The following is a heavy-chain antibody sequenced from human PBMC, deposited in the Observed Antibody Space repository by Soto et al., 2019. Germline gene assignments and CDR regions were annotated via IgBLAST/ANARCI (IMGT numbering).Heavy chain of an antibody. CDR2: IYYSGST. Sequence: PSETLSLTCTVSGGSISSGGYYWSWIRQHPGKGLEWIGYIYYSGSTYYNPSLQSRVTISVDTSKNQFSLKLSSVTAADKAVFSCARVRDSSGYYWFDYWGQRTLVTVSS. D-gene: IGHD3-22*01. V-gene: IGHV4-31*03. J-gene: IGHJ4*02. CDR3: ARVRDSSGYYWFDY. CDR1: GGSISSGGYY.